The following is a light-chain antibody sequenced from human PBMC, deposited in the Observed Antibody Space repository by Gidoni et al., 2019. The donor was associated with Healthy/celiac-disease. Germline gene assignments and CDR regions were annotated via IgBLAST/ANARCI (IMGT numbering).Light chain of an antibody. CDR2: AAS. CDR1: QSISSY. V-gene: IGKV1-39*01. CDR3: QQSYSTPWT. J-gene: IGKJ1*01. Sequence: ETQMTQSPSSLSASVGDRVNITCRASQSISSYLNWYQQKPGKAPKLLIYAASSLQSGVPSRFSGSGSGTDFTLTISSLQPEDFATYYCQQSYSTPWTFGQGTKVEIK.